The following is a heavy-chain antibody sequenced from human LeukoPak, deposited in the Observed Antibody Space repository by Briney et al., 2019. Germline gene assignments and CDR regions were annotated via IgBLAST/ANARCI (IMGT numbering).Heavy chain of an antibody. CDR3: AKAPVTTCRGAYCYPFDY. Sequence: GGSLRLSCAASGFTFSSYAMSWVRQAPGKGLEWVSAISGSGGSTYYADSVKGRFTISRDNSKNTLYLQMNSLRAEGTAVYYCAKAPVTTCRGAYCYPFDYWGQGTLVTVSS. V-gene: IGHV3-23*01. CDR1: GFTFSSYA. CDR2: ISGSGGST. D-gene: IGHD2-21*01. J-gene: IGHJ4*02.